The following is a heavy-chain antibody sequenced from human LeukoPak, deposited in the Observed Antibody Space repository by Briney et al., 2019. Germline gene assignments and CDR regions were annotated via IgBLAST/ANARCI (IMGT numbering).Heavy chain of an antibody. D-gene: IGHD6-13*01. CDR1: GFTFSSYG. CDR3: ARGGIAAAGSLDY. Sequence: GGSLRLSCAASGFTFSSYGMSWVRQAPGKGLEWVSSISSSSSYIYYADSVKGRFTISRDNAKNSLYLQMNSLRAEDTAVYYCARGGIAAAGSLDYWGQGTLVTVSS. V-gene: IGHV3-21*01. CDR2: ISSSSSYI. J-gene: IGHJ4*02.